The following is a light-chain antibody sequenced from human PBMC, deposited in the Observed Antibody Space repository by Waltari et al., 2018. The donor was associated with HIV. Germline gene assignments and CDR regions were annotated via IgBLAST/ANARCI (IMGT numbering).Light chain of an antibody. CDR2: DVS. Sequence: QSALTQPASASGSPGQSITISCPGTSSDVGDYNYVSWYQQHPGKAPKLIIYDVSNRPSGVSNRFSGSKSGNMASLTISGLQTEDEADYYCSSYTSSSTRVFGTGTKVTVL. CDR1: SSDVGDYNY. V-gene: IGLV2-14*01. J-gene: IGLJ1*01. CDR3: SSYTSSSTRV.